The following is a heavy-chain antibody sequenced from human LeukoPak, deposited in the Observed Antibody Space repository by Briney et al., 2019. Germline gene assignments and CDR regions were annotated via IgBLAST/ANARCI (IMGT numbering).Heavy chain of an antibody. Sequence: PGRSLRLSCAASGFTFSSYAMHWVRQAPGKGLEWVAVISYDGSNKYYADSVKGRFTISRDNSKNTLYLQMNSLRAEDTGVYYRTTYGDYEGLSDHWGQGTLVTVSS. CDR1: GFTFSSYA. J-gene: IGHJ5*02. CDR2: ISYDGSNK. CDR3: TTYGDYEGLSDH. V-gene: IGHV3-30*01. D-gene: IGHD4-17*01.